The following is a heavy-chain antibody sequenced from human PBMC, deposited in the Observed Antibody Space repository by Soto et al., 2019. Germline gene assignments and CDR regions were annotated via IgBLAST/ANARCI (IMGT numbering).Heavy chain of an antibody. J-gene: IGHJ6*03. CDR2: ISGSGDNT. D-gene: IGHD3-3*01. Sequence: GGSLRLSCAASGFTFSSYAMSWVRQAPGRGLEWVSAISGSGDNTYYGDSVKGRFTTSRDNSKNTLYLQMNSLRAEDTAVYYCAKDGSLRFLAPRYMDVWGKGTTVTVSS. CDR1: GFTFSSYA. V-gene: IGHV3-23*01. CDR3: AKDGSLRFLAPRYMDV.